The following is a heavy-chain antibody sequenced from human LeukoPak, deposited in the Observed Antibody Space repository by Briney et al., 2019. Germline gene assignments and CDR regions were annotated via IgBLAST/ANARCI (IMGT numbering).Heavy chain of an antibody. CDR3: ARGQAAYSSSWGNLDY. V-gene: IGHV1-2*04. D-gene: IGHD6-13*01. Sequence: ASVKVSCKASGYTFASYGINWVRQAPGQGLEWMGWISTYNADTNYAQKFQGWVTMTRDTSISTAYMELSRLRSDDTAVYYCARGQAAYSSSWGNLDYWGQGTLVTVSS. J-gene: IGHJ4*02. CDR2: ISTYNADT. CDR1: GYTFASYG.